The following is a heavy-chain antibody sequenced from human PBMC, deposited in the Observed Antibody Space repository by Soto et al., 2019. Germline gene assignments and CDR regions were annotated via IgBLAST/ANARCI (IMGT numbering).Heavy chain of an antibody. V-gene: IGHV1-46*01. Sequence: ASVKVSCKTSAYTFTNYYLHWVRQAPGQGLEWMGILNPSGGPTNYAQKFQGRVTMTRDTSTSTVYMELNSLRSEDTAVYYCARGTLSGGDHYFDSWGKRTMVTVYS. CDR3: ARGTLSGGDHYFDS. D-gene: IGHD2-15*01. J-gene: IGHJ4*02. CDR2: LNPSGGPT. CDR1: AYTFTNYY.